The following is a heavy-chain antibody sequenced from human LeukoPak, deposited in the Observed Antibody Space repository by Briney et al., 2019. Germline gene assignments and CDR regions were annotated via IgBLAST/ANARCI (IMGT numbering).Heavy chain of an antibody. CDR3: ARARNYYGSGSRYYFDY. D-gene: IGHD3-10*01. V-gene: IGHV3-11*03. CDR1: GFTFSSYA. J-gene: IGHJ4*02. Sequence: GGSLRLSCAASGFTFSSYAMSWIRQAPGKGLEWVSYISSSSSYTNYADSVKGRFTISRDNAKNSLYLQMNSLRAEDTAVYYCARARNYYGSGSRYYFDYWGQGTLVTVSS. CDR2: ISSSSSYT.